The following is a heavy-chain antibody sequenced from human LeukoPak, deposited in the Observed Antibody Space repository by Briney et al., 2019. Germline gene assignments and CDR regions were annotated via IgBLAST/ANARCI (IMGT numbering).Heavy chain of an antibody. CDR3: ARAAGYYYDSSGYPNTYYYYGMDV. J-gene: IGHJ6*02. V-gene: IGHV4-59*01. D-gene: IGHD3-22*01. CDR2: IYYSGST. Sequence: SEALSLTCTVSGGSISSYYWSWIRQPPGKGLEWIGYIYYSGSTNYNPSLKSRVTISVDTSKNQFSLKLSSVTAADTAVYYCARAAGYYYDSSGYPNTYYYYGMDVWGQGTTVTVSS. CDR1: GGSISSYY.